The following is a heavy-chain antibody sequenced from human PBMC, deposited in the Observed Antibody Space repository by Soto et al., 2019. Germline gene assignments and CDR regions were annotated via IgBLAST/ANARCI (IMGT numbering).Heavy chain of an antibody. Sequence: GGSLRLSCAASGFTFSSYGMHWVRQAPGKGLEWVAVISYDGSNKYYADSVKGRFTISRDNSKNTLYLQMNSLRAEDTAVYYCAKQSTVTYHYFDYWGQGTLVTVSS. CDR3: AKQSTVTYHYFDY. CDR2: ISYDGSNK. V-gene: IGHV3-30*18. J-gene: IGHJ4*02. CDR1: GFTFSSYG. D-gene: IGHD4-17*01.